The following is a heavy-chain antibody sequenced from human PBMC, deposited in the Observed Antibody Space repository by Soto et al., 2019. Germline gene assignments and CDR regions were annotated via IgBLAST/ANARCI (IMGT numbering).Heavy chain of an antibody. D-gene: IGHD6-19*01. Sequence: VKTVCKASGYTLTGYYMHWVRQAPRQGLEWMGWINPNGGGTNYALNFQGWVTMTRDTSISTAYMELSRLRSDDTGVYYCARGGGVLSRYSSFYEAIAVAPVGVYFDCWGKGTLVTVSS. V-gene: IGHV1-2*04. CDR1: GYTLTGYY. J-gene: IGHJ4*02. CDR2: INPNGGGT. CDR3: ARGGGVLSRYSSFYEAIAVAPVGVYFDC.